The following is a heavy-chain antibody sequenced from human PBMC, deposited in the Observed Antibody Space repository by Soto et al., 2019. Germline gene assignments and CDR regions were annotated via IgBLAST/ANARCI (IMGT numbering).Heavy chain of an antibody. CDR1: GGAVSSGDYS. CDR2: IYQTGNT. CDR3: ARTYDDSGPNSGGYGFDI. J-gene: IGHJ3*02. V-gene: IGHV4-30-2*02. Sequence: SETLSLTCAVSGGAVSSGDYSWSWLRQPPGKGLELIGYIYQTGNTYYNPSLKSRVTISLDTSKNQFSLKLSSVTAADTAVYYCARTYDDSGPNSGGYGFDIWGPGTMVTVSS. D-gene: IGHD3-22*01.